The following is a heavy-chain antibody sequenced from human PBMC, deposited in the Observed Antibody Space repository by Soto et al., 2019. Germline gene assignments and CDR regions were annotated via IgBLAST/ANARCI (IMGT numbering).Heavy chain of an antibody. CDR2: ITYSGDTT. CDR3: AKDWPGTSSVTSDY. J-gene: IGHJ4*02. CDR1: GFDFSTYA. Sequence: ESGGTLIQPGGSLRLSCAASGFDFSTYAMTWVRQAPGKGLEWVSGITYSGDTTYYADSVKGRFTSSRDNFKNTVYLQLNSLRPDDTAMYYCAKDWPGTSSVTSDYWGQGTLVTVSS. D-gene: IGHD4-17*01. V-gene: IGHV3-23*01.